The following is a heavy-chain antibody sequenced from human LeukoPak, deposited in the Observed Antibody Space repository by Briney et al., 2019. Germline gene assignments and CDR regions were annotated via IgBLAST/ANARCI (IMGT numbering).Heavy chain of an antibody. D-gene: IGHD3-16*02. Sequence: PGGSLRLSCAASGFTFSSYSMNWVRQAPGKGLEWVSSISSSSSYIYYADSVKGRFTISRDSAKNSLYPQMNSLRAEDTAVYYCARDLYYDYVWGSYRPGNPFDYWGQGTLVTVSS. V-gene: IGHV3-21*01. CDR2: ISSSSSYI. CDR3: ARDLYYDYVWGSYRPGNPFDY. J-gene: IGHJ4*02. CDR1: GFTFSSYS.